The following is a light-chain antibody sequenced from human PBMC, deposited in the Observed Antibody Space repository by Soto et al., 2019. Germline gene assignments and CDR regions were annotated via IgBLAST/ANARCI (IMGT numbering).Light chain of an antibody. CDR3: QQRDDLYT. Sequence: EIVLTQSPATLSLSPGERATLSCRASQSVSSLLAWYQQKSGQPPRLLVSDASKRATGVPARFSGSGSGTDFTLIISSLEPEDFAVYFCQQRDDLYTFGQGTKLQIK. J-gene: IGKJ2*01. CDR2: DAS. V-gene: IGKV3-11*01. CDR1: QSVSSL.